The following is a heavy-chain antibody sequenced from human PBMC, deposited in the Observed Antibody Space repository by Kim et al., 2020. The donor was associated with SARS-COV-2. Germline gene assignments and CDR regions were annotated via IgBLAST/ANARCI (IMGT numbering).Heavy chain of an antibody. J-gene: IGHJ6*02. D-gene: IGHD3-3*01. CDR2: INPNSGGT. V-gene: IGHV1-2*02. CDR1: GYTFTGYY. Sequence: ASVKVSCKASGYTFTGYYMHWVRQAPGQGLEWMGWINPNSGGTNYAQKFQGRVTMTRDTSISTAYMELSRLRSDDTAVYYCARDFRFLEWDYGMDVWGQGTTVTVSS. CDR3: ARDFRFLEWDYGMDV.